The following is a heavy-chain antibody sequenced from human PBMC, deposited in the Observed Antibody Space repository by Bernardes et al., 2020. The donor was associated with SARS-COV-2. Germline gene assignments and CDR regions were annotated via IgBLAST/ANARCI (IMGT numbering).Heavy chain of an antibody. J-gene: IGHJ5*01. Sequence: VGSLRLSCAASGFPFSNYWMHWVRRVPGKGLIWVSRINPDGSDTTYADSVKGRFIISRDNAKDTLHLQMNSLRAEDTAVYYCARAECSSPSCYEHRFESWGQGTLVTVSS. CDR3: ARAECSSPSCYEHRFES. CDR1: GFPFSNYW. V-gene: IGHV3-74*01. D-gene: IGHD2-2*01. CDR2: INPDGSDT.